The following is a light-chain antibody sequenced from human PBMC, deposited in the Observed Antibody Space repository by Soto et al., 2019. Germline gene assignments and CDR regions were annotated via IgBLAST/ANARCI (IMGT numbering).Light chain of an antibody. Sequence: QSVLTQPPSVSGAPGQRVTISCTGSSSNIGASYAVHWYQQLPGTVPKLLIYGNSNRPSGVPDRFSGSKSGTSASLAITGLQAEDEADYYCQSYDSSLSGAVFGGGTKLTVL. CDR1: SSNIGASYA. CDR3: QSYDSSLSGAV. J-gene: IGLJ3*02. CDR2: GNS. V-gene: IGLV1-40*01.